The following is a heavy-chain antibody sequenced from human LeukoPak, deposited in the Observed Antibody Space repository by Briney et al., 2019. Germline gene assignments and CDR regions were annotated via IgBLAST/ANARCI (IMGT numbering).Heavy chain of an antibody. D-gene: IGHD6-19*01. J-gene: IGHJ6*02. CDR3: ARTEQWLVPLYYYYGMDV. CDR1: GYTFTSYD. V-gene: IGHV1-8*01. Sequence: ASVKVSCKASGYTFTSYDINWVRQATGQGLEWMGWMNPNSGHTGYAQKFQGRVTMTRNTSISTAYMELSSLRSEDTAVYYCARTEQWLVPLYYYYGMDVWGQGTTVTVSS. CDR2: MNPNSGHT.